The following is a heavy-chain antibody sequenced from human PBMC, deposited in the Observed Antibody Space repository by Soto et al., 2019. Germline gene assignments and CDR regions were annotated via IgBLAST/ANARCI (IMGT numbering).Heavy chain of an antibody. CDR3: AKGSPIYDFWSGYYYYYGMDV. Sequence: GGSLRLSCAASGFTFDDYAMHWVRQAPGKGLEWVSGISWNSGSIGYADSVKGRFTISRDNAKNSLYLQMNSLRAEDTALYYCAKGSPIYDFWSGYYYYYGMDVWGQGTTVTVSS. CDR1: GFTFDDYA. J-gene: IGHJ6*02. D-gene: IGHD3-3*01. CDR2: ISWNSGSI. V-gene: IGHV3-9*01.